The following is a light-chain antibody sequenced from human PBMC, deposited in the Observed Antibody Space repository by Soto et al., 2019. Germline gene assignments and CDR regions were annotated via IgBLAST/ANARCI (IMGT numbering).Light chain of an antibody. CDR2: GVT. V-gene: IGLV2-14*01. J-gene: IGLJ1*01. CDR1: SSDIGDYNY. CDR3: SSFTGSTTHV. Sequence: QSALTQPASVSGSPGQSITISCTGTSSDIGDYNYVSWYKHDTGQAPRLMIYGVTNRPSGISDRFSASKSGNTASLTISGLQAEDEADYYCSSFTGSTTHVFGTGTKVTVL.